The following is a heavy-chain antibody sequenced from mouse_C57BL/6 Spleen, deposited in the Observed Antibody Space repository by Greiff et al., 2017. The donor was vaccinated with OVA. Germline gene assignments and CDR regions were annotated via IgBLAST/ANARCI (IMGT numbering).Heavy chain of an antibody. CDR3: AKYSNPYAMDY. D-gene: IGHD2-5*01. CDR2: ISSGSSTI. J-gene: IGHJ4*01. Sequence: EVQRVESGGGLVKPGGSLKLSCAASGFTFSDYGMHWVRQAPEKGLEWVAYISSGSSTIYYADTVKGRFTISRDNAKNTLFLQMTSLRSEDTAMYYCAKYSNPYAMDYWGQGTSVTVSS. CDR1: GFTFSDYG. V-gene: IGHV5-17*01.